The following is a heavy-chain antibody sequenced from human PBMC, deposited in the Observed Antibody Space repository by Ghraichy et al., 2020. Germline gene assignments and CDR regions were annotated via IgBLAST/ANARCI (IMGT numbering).Heavy chain of an antibody. CDR3: ARALSGSGSYYYPYYGMDV. CDR2: ISGYNGYT. CDR1: GYSFTNYG. J-gene: IGHJ6*02. D-gene: IGHD3-10*01. V-gene: IGHV1-18*01. Sequence: ASVNVSCKASGYSFTNYGIGWVRQAPGQGLEWMGWISGYNGYTYYAHNVQGRVTMTTDTSTTTAYMELRSLESDDTAGYYCARALSGSGSYYYPYYGMDVWGQGTTVTVSS.